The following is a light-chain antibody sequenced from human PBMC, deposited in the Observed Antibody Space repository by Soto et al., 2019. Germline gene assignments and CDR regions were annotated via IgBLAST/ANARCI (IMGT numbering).Light chain of an antibody. CDR3: QQYNNWPPWT. Sequence: EIVMTQSPAPLSVSPGERATLSCRASQSVSSNLAGYQQKAGQAPRLLIYGASTRATGVPARFSGSGSGTEFTLTISSLQSEDFAVYYCQQYNNWPPWTFGQGTKVDIK. CDR1: QSVSSN. J-gene: IGKJ1*01. V-gene: IGKV3-15*01. CDR2: GAS.